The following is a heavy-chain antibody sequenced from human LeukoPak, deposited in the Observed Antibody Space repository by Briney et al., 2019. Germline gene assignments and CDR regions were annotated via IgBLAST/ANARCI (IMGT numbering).Heavy chain of an antibody. Sequence: GASVKVSCKASGYTFTSNGISWVRQAPGQGLEWMGWINANNDNTNYAQKFQGRVTMTTDTSTSTAYMELSSLRSEDTAVYYCARDRLAREVMEYYYYGMDVWGQGTTVTVSS. CDR2: INANNDNT. V-gene: IGHV1-18*01. CDR1: GYTFTSNG. D-gene: IGHD2-8*01. CDR3: ARDRLAREVMEYYYYGMDV. J-gene: IGHJ6*02.